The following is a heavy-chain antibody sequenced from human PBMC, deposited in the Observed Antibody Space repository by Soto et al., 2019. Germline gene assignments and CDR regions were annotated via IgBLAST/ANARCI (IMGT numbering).Heavy chain of an antibody. Sequence: PGGSLRLSCAASGFTFSSYGMHWVRQAPGKGLEWVAVIWYDGSNKYYADSVKGRLTISRDNSKNTLYLQMNSLRAEDTAVYYCARARIFGVVGYYYYGMDVWGQGTTVTVSS. V-gene: IGHV3-33*01. CDR3: ARARIFGVVGYYYYGMDV. CDR1: GFTFSSYG. D-gene: IGHD3-3*01. J-gene: IGHJ6*02. CDR2: IWYDGSNK.